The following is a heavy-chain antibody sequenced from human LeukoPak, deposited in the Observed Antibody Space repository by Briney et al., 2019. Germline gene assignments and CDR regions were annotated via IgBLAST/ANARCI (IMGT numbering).Heavy chain of an antibody. CDR3: AKDLHLEWLLFAFDI. D-gene: IGHD3-3*01. CDR1: GFTFSSYG. CDR2: IRYDGSNK. J-gene: IGHJ3*02. Sequence: GGSLRLSCAASGFTFSSYGMHWVRQAPGKGLEWVAFIRYDGSNKYYADSVKGRFTISRDNSKNTLYLQMNSLRAEDTAVYYCAKDLHLEWLLFAFDIWGQGTMVTVSS. V-gene: IGHV3-30*02.